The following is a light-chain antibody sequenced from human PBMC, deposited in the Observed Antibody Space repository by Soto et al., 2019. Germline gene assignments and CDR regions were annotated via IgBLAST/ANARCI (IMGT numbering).Light chain of an antibody. CDR2: GAS. V-gene: IGKV3-20*01. CDR1: KSISSSY. J-gene: IGKJ1*01. CDR3: QQYGSSSWT. Sequence: EKVLTESPGNRALSSVERATLSYRASKSISSSYLAWYQQRPGQAPRLLIYGASSRATGIPDRFSGSGSGREFTLAISRLEPEDFAVYYCQQYGSSSWTFGQGTKADIK.